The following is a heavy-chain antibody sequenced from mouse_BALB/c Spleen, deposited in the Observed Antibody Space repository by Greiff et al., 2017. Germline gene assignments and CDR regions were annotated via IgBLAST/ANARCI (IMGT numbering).Heavy chain of an antibody. CDR3: ARGGHWAWFAY. CDR2: ISDGGSYT. J-gene: IGHJ3*01. CDR1: GFTFSDYY. D-gene: IGHD4-1*01. V-gene: IGHV5-4*02. Sequence: EVQLVESGGGLVKPGGSLKLSCAASGFTFSDYYMYWVRQTPEKRLEWVATISDGGSYTYYPDSVKGRFTISRDNAKNNLYLQMSSLKSEDTAMYYCARGGHWAWFAYWGQGTLVTVSA.